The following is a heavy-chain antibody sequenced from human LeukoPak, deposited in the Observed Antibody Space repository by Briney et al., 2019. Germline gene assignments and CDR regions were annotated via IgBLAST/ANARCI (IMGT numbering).Heavy chain of an antibody. V-gene: IGHV4-4*02. CDR3: ARSKYYDFWSGYTVFDY. CDR1: GGSISSSNW. J-gene: IGHJ4*02. D-gene: IGHD3-3*01. Sequence: PSGTLSLTCAVSGGSISSSNWWSWVRQPPGKGLEWIGYIYYSGSTNYNPSLKSRVTISVDTSKNQFSLKLSSVTAADTAVYYCARSKYYDFWSGYTVFDYWGQGTLVTVSS. CDR2: IYYSGST.